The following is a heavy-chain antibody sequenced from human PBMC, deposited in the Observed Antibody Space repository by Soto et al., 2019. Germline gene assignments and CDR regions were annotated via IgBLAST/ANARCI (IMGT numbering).Heavy chain of an antibody. CDR2: IYYSGST. D-gene: IGHD3-10*01. CDR1: GGSISSGDYY. V-gene: IGHV4-30-4*01. CDR3: ARDRPPEVRGVITPHAFDI. Sequence: PSETLSLTCTVSGGSISSGDYYWSWIRQPPGKGLEWIGYIYYSGSTYYNPSLKSRVTISVDTSKNQFSLKLSSVTAADTAVYYCARDRPPEVRGVITPHAFDIWGQGTMVTVSS. J-gene: IGHJ3*02.